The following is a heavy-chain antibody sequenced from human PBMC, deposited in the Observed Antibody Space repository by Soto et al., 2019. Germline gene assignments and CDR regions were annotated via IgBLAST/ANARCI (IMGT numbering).Heavy chain of an antibody. CDR1: GFTFSSFW. CDR3: TRHGSGDYFLFDP. J-gene: IGHJ5*02. V-gene: IGHV3-74*01. Sequence: EVQLVESGGGLVQPGGSLRLSCAASGFTFSSFWMHWVRQAPGKGLEWVSRASPAGTSTSYADSVKGRFTISRDNAKNTLFMQMNSRRAEDTAVYYCTRHGSGDYFLFDPWGQGTLVTVSS. D-gene: IGHD4-17*01. CDR2: ASPAGTST.